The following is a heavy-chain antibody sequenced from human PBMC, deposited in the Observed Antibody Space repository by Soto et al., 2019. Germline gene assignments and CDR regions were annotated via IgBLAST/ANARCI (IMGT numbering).Heavy chain of an antibody. J-gene: IGHJ4*02. Sequence: ASVKVSCKASGYTFTTYGISWVRQAPGQGLEWLGWINTHNGNTNYAQNLQGRVIMTADTSTNTAYMELSSLRSEDTAVYYCARDPGYSYGYNWGKGTLVTVSS. D-gene: IGHD5-18*01. V-gene: IGHV1-18*01. CDR2: INTHNGNT. CDR3: ARDPGYSYGYN. CDR1: GYTFTTYG.